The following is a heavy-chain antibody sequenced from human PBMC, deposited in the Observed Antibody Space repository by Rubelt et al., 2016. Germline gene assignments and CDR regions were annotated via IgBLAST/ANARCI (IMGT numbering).Heavy chain of an antibody. V-gene: IGHV4-4*02. J-gene: IGHJ5*02. D-gene: IGHD6-19*01. CDR2: VSYSGST. CDR1: GGSISSGNW. CDR3: AKVGGIAVTGTSNWHDP. Sequence: QVQLQESGPGLVKPSGTLSLTCAVSGGSISSGNWWSWVRQPPGKGLEWIGSVSYSGSTYYNPSLKSRVTVSSDTAKTHFPLRGSAVTAADTAIYYCAKVGGIAVTGTSNWHDPWGQGTLVTVSS.